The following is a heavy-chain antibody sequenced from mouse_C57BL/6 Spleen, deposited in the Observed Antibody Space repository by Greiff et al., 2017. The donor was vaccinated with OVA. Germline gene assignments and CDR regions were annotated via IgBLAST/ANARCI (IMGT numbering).Heavy chain of an antibody. CDR2: ISRGSSTI. V-gene: IGHV5-17*01. D-gene: IGHD2-4*01. CDR3: ARYDYDGWVAY. J-gene: IGHJ3*01. CDR1: GFTFSDYG. Sequence: EVMLVESGGGLVKPGGSLKLSCAASGFTFSDYGMHWVRQAPEKGLEWVAYISRGSSTIYYADTVKGRFTISRDNAKNPLFLQITRPRSEDTALYYCARYDYDGWVAYWGQGTLVTVSA.